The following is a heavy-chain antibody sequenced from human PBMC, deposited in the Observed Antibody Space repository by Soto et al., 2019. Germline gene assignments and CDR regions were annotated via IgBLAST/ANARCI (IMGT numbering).Heavy chain of an antibody. CDR2: ISGSGGST. J-gene: IGHJ4*02. CDR3: AKGHGYGFDY. V-gene: IGHV3-23*01. Sequence: EVQLLESGGGLVQPGGSLRLSCAVAGFTFSSYAMNWVRQAPGKGLEWVSAISGSGGSTYYADSVKGRLTISRDNSKNPLYLQMNSLRAEDTAVYYCAKGHGYGFDYWGQGTLVTVSS. D-gene: IGHD5-18*01. CDR1: GFTFSSYA.